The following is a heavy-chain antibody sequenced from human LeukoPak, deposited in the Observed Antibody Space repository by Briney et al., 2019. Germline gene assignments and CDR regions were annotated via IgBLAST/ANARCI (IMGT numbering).Heavy chain of an antibody. V-gene: IGHV4-59*01. CDR3: ALRMVRGVIDWFDP. CDR1: GGSISSYY. J-gene: IGHJ5*02. Sequence: SETLSLTCTVSGGSISSYYWSWIRQPPGKGLEWIGYIYYSGSTNYNPSLKSQVTISVDTSKNQFSLKLSSVTAADTAVYYCALRMVRGVIDWFDPWGQGTLVTVSS. CDR2: IYYSGST. D-gene: IGHD3-10*01.